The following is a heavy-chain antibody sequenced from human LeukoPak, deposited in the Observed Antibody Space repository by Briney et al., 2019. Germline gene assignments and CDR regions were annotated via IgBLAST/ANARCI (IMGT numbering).Heavy chain of an antibody. J-gene: IGHJ3*01. CDR1: GFTFSSYS. CDR2: ISSSSSTI. Sequence: PGGSLRLSCAASGFTFSSYSMNWVRQAPGKGLEWVSYISSSSSTIYYADSVKGRFTISRDNSKNTLYLQMNSLRAEDTAVYYCAKDNRIPSTWGQGTMVTVSS. V-gene: IGHV3-48*01. CDR3: AKDNRIPST. D-gene: IGHD2-15*01.